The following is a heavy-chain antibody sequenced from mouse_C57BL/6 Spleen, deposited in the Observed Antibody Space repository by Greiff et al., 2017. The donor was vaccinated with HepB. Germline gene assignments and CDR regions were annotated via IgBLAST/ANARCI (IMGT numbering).Heavy chain of an antibody. D-gene: IGHD2-4*01. CDR3: ARSTDYDYDCLDY. Sequence: QVQLQQPGAELVKPGASVKMSCKASGYTFTSYWISWVKQRPGQGLEWIGDIYPGSGSTNYNEKFKSKATLTVDTSSSTAYMQLSSLTSEDSAVYYCARSTDYDYDCLDYWGQGTTLTVSS. CDR1: GYTFTSYW. J-gene: IGHJ2*01. CDR2: IYPGSGST. V-gene: IGHV1-55*01.